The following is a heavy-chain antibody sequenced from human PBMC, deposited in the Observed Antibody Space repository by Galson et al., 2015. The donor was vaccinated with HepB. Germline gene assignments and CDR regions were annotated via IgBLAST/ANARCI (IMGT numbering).Heavy chain of an antibody. J-gene: IGHJ5*01. V-gene: IGHV3-23*01. D-gene: IGHD5-18*01. CDR1: GFAFDTHA. CDR2: ISGNGYST. CDR3: AKGYGLFDS. Sequence: SLRLSCAASGFAFDTHAMSWVRQAPGRGLAWISGISGNGYSTFYADSVKGRFTVSRDNSNNMLYLQMNSLRAEDAGLYCCAKGYGLFDSWGQGILVTVSS.